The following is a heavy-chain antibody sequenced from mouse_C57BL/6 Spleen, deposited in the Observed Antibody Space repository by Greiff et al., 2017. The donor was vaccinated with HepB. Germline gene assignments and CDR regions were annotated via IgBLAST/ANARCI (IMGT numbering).Heavy chain of an antibody. J-gene: IGHJ4*01. CDR1: GFTFSSYG. CDR3: ARHGGDYGNAMDY. V-gene: IGHV5-6*01. D-gene: IGHD2-4*01. CDR2: ISSGGSYT. Sequence: EVKLMESGGDLVKPGGSLKLSCAASGFTFSSYGMSWVRQTPDKRLEWVATISSGGSYTYYPDSVKGRFTISRDNAKNTLYLQMSCLKSEDTAMYYCARHGGDYGNAMDYWGQGTSVTVSS.